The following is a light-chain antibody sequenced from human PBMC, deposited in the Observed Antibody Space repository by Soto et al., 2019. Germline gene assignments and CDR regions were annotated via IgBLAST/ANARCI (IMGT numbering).Light chain of an antibody. V-gene: IGKV3-20*01. J-gene: IGKJ1*01. CDR2: GES. Sequence: EIVLTQSPGTLSLSPGDGATLSCRASQSVSSGYLAWYHQKPGQAPRLLIYGESRGATGIPDRFSGSGAGTDFTLSISRLEPEDFAVYLFQHYGNSPTLGQGTKVQLK. CDR3: QHYGNSPT. CDR1: QSVSSGY.